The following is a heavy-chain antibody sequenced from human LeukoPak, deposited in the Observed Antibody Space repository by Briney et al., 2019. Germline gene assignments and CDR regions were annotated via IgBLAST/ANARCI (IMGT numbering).Heavy chain of an antibody. CDR2: ISGSSSYI. J-gene: IGHJ5*02. CDR3: ARDQSSVAGMTYNWFDP. CDR1: GLTFSSYS. V-gene: IGHV3-21*01. Sequence: PGGSLRLSCAASGLTFSSYSMNWIRQAPGKGLEWVSSISGSSSYIYYADSVKGRFTISRDNAKNSLYLQMNSLRAEDTAVYYCARDQSSVAGMTYNWFDPWGQGTLVTVSS. D-gene: IGHD6-19*01.